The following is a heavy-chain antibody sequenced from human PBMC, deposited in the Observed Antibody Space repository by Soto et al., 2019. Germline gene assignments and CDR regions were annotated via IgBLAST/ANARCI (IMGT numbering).Heavy chain of an antibody. CDR2: ISWSSGSI. Sequence: EVQLVESGGGLVQPGRSLRLSCAASGFPFVVFAMPGVRQPPGRGREGVSGISWSSGSIGYADSVRGRFTISRDNAKKSLYLQMNSLRVEDTALYYCAKAYFYGDYTSPFDYWGQGTLVTVAS. V-gene: IGHV3-9*01. CDR3: AKAYFYGDYTSPFDY. CDR1: GFPFVVFA. D-gene: IGHD4-17*01. J-gene: IGHJ4*02.